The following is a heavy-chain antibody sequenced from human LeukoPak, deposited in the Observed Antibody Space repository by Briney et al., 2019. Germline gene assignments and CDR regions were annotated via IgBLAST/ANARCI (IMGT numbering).Heavy chain of an antibody. D-gene: IGHD5-18*01. V-gene: IGHV3-66*02. CDR3: ASGTQLWHGGY. CDR2: YSGGTT. Sequence: GGSLRLSCAASGFTVSSTYMSWVRQAPGKGLEWVSVYSGGTTYYADSVKGRLTISRDNSKNTLYLQTNSLRAEDTAVYYCASGTQLWHGGYWGQGTLVTVSS. CDR1: GFTVSSTY. J-gene: IGHJ4*02.